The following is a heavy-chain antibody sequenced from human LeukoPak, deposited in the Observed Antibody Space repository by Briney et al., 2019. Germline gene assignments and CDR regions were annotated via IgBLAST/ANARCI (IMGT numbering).Heavy chain of an antibody. D-gene: IGHD4-17*01. V-gene: IGHV3-23*01. CDR2: ISGGGVTT. CDR3: AKVTGPYYGDHEIDY. J-gene: IGHJ4*02. Sequence: PGGSLRLSCVGSGFTSIAYALTWARQAPGKGLEWVSGISGGGVTTYYADSVKGRFTISRDNSKNTLYLQMNSLRAEDTAVYYCAKVTGPYYGDHEIDYWGQGTLVTVSS. CDR1: GFTSIAYA.